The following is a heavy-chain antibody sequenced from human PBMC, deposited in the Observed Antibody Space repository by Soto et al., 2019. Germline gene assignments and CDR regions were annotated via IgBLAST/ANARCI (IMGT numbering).Heavy chain of an antibody. D-gene: IGHD6-13*01. V-gene: IGHV5-51*01. CDR2: IFPGDSDT. Sequence: PGESLKISCKGSGYNFANYWIGWVRQMPGKGLEWMGMIFPGDSDTKNSPSLQGQITMSVDKSDSSAYLQWRSLKASDTAMYYCAAGYTTGLDAFDIWGQGTMVTVS. J-gene: IGHJ3*02. CDR1: GYNFANYW. CDR3: AAGYTTGLDAFDI.